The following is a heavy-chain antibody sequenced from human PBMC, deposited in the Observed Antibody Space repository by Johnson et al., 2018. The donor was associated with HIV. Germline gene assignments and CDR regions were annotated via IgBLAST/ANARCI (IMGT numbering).Heavy chain of an antibody. CDR1: GFTFSSYA. D-gene: IGHD6-19*01. Sequence: QVQLVESGGGVVQPGRSLRLSCAASGFTFSSYAMHWVRQAPGKGLEWVAVISYDGSNKYYADSVKGRFTISRDNSKNTLSRQMNSLRAEDTAVYYGAREGEQWLDPPLAFDIWGQGTMVTVSS. V-gene: IGHV3-30-3*01. J-gene: IGHJ3*02. CDR2: ISYDGSNK. CDR3: AREGEQWLDPPLAFDI.